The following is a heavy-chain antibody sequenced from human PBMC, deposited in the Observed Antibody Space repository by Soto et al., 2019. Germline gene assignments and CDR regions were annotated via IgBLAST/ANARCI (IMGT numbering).Heavy chain of an antibody. D-gene: IGHD2-2*01. Sequence: PGESLKISCKGSGYSFTSYWIGWVRQMPGKGLEWMGIIYPGDSDTRYSPSFQGQVTISADKSISTAYLQRSSLKASDTAMYYCARQSYSSTSNDYYYYYMDVWGKGTTVTVSS. V-gene: IGHV5-51*01. CDR1: GYSFTSYW. CDR2: IYPGDSDT. CDR3: ARQSYSSTSNDYYYYYMDV. J-gene: IGHJ6*03.